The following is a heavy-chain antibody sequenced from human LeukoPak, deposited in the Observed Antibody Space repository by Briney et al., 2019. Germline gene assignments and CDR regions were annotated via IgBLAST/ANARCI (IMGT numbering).Heavy chain of an antibody. D-gene: IGHD6-13*01. CDR1: GGSISSGGYS. CDR3: ARVEIAAAGYWSFDY. CDR2: IYHSGST. Sequence: PSQTLSLTCAVSGGSISSGGYSWSWIRQPPGKGLEWIGYIYHSGSTYYNPSLKSRVTISVDRSKNQFSLKLSSVTAADTAVYYCARVEIAAAGYWSFDYWGQGTLVTVSS. V-gene: IGHV4-30-2*01. J-gene: IGHJ4*02.